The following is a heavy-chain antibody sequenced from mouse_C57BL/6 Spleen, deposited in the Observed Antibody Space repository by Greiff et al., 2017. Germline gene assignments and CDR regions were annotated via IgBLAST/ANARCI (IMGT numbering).Heavy chain of an antibody. D-gene: IGHD2-1*01. J-gene: IGHJ4*01. Sequence: VQLQQSGPGLVQPSQSLSITCTVSGFSLTSYGVHWVRQSPGKGLEWLGVIWRGGSTDYNAAFMSRLSITKDNSKSQVFLKMNSLQADDTAIYYCAKKDGNFFYAMDYWGQGTSVAVSS. V-gene: IGHV2-5*01. CDR3: AKKDGNFFYAMDY. CDR2: IWRGGST. CDR1: GFSLTSYG.